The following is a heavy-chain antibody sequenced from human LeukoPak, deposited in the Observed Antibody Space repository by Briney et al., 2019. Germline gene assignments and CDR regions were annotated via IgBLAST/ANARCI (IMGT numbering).Heavy chain of an antibody. D-gene: IGHD3-10*01. CDR2: INPNSGGT. V-gene: IGHV1-2*02. J-gene: IGHJ5*02. CDR3: ARETITMVRGVSRWFDP. CDR1: GYTFTSYD. Sequence: ASVKVSCKASGYTFTSYDINWVRQATGQGLEWMGWINPNSGGTNYAQKFQGRVTMTRDTSISTAYMELSRLRSDDTAVYYCARETITMVRGVSRWFDPWGQGTLVTVSS.